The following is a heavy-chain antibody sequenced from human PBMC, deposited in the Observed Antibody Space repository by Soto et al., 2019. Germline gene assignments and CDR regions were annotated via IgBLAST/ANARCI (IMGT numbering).Heavy chain of an antibody. Sequence: SETLSLTCTVSGGSISSYYWSWIRQPPGKGLEWIGYIYYSGSTNYNPSLKSRVTISVDTSKNQFSLKLSSVTAADTAVYYCARGRMYDYWGQGTLVTVSS. CDR3: ARGRMYDY. J-gene: IGHJ4*02. V-gene: IGHV4-59*01. D-gene: IGHD2-8*01. CDR1: GGSISSYY. CDR2: IYYSGST.